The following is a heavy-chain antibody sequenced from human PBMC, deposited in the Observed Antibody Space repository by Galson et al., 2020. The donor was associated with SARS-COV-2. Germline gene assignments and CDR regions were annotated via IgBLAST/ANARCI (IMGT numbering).Heavy chain of an antibody. CDR1: GFTFSSYE. CDR3: ARDPSSSWYNWFDP. Sequence: GGSLRLSCAASGFTFSSYEMNWVRQAPGKGLEWVSYISSSGTTVFYADSVKGRFTISRDNAKKLLYLQMNSLRAEDTALYYCARDPSSSWYNWFDPWGQGTLVTVSS. J-gene: IGHJ5*02. CDR2: ISSSGTTV. D-gene: IGHD6-13*01. V-gene: IGHV3-48*03.